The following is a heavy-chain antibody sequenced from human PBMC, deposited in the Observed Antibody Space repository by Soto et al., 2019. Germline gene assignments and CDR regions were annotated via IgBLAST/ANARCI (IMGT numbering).Heavy chain of an antibody. CDR2: IIPIFGTA. D-gene: IGHD3-22*01. Sequence: ASVKVSCKASGGTFSSYAISWVRQAPGQGLEWMGGIIPIFGTANYAQKFQDRVTITADESTSTAYMELSSLRSEDTAVYYCARGGYGSSGYWNYWGQGTLVTVSS. CDR3: ARGGYGSSGYWNY. CDR1: GGTFSSYA. J-gene: IGHJ4*02. V-gene: IGHV1-69*13.